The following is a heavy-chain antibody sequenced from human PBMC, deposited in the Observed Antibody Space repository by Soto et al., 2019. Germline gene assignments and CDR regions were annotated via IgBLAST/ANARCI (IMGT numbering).Heavy chain of an antibody. CDR2: IVPIVDTS. CDR1: GGTFSSYA. CDR3: VRVVAIPGYPDN. Sequence: QVQLVQSGAEVRQPASSVKVSCKTSGGTFSSYAISWVRQAPGQGLEWMGGIVPIVDTSTYAQKFQCRVTITADESTSTAYMELSSLRSDDTAIYYCVRVVAIPGYPDNWGQGTLVTVFS. J-gene: IGHJ4*02. D-gene: IGHD5-12*01. V-gene: IGHV1-69*12.